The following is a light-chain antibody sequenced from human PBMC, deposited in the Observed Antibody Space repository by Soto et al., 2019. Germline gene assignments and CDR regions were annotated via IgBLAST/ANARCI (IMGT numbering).Light chain of an antibody. CDR2: DAS. V-gene: IGKV3-11*01. CDR1: QGVSRY. J-gene: IGKJ2*01. CDR3: QQRSSWPYT. Sequence: EIVLTQSPATLSLSPGERATLSSRARQGVSRYVAWYQQNPGQAPRLLIFDASTRATGTQARFSGGGSGTDFTLTISTLVPEDFTVYYCQQRSSWPYTFGQGTKMDIK.